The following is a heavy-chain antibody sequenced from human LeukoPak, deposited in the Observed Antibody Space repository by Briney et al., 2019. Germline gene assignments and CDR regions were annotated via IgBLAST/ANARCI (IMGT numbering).Heavy chain of an antibody. CDR1: GFTFSSYW. CDR2: INSDGSST. D-gene: IGHD3-22*01. V-gene: IGHV3-74*01. CDR3: ARDHEAYYDRSGYDY. J-gene: IGHJ4*02. Sequence: GGSLRLSCAASGFTFSSYWMHWVRHAPGKGLVWVSRINSDGSSTSYADSVKGRFTIYRDNAKNTLYLQMNSLRAEDTAVYYCARDHEAYYDRSGYDYWGQGTLVSVSS.